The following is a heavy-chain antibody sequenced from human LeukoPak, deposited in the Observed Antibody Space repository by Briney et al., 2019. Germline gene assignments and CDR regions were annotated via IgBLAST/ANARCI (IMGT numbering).Heavy chain of an antibody. J-gene: IGHJ4*02. CDR2: IRYDGSNK. CDR1: GFTFSSYG. V-gene: IGHV3-30*02. CDR3: TRLGYNYDTSGNY. D-gene: IGHD3-22*01. Sequence: SGGSLRLSCAASGFTFSSYGMHWVRQAPGKGLEWVAFIRYDGSNKYYADSVKGRFTISRDNSKNTLYLQMNSLRAEDTAVYYCTRLGYNYDTSGNYWGQGTLVTVSS.